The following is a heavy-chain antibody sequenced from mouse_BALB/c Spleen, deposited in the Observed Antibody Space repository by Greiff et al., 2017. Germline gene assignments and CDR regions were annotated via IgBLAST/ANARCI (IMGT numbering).Heavy chain of an antibody. CDR3: AIRSNPHITTFAMDY. Sequence: QVQLQQSGAELVRPGTSVKVSCKASGYAFTNYLIEWVKQRPGQGLEWIGVINPGSGGTNYNEKFKGKATLTADKSSSTAYMQLSSLTSDDTAVYFCAIRSNPHITTFAMDYWGQGTTVTVSS. CDR1: GYAFTNYL. V-gene: IGHV1-54*01. J-gene: IGHJ4*01. CDR2: INPGSGGT. D-gene: IGHD2-4*01.